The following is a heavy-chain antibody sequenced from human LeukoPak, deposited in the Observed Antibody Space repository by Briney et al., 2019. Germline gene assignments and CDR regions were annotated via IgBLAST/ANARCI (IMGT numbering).Heavy chain of an antibody. J-gene: IGHJ4*02. CDR2: IKSKTDGGTT. D-gene: IGHD1-26*01. Sequence: GGSLRLSCAASGFTFSNAWMSWVRQAPGKGLEWVGRIKSKTDGGTTDYAAPVKGRFTISRDDSNNTLYLQMNSLKTEDTAVYYCTTDSPAVGATVLWGQGTLLTVSS. V-gene: IGHV3-15*01. CDR1: GFTFSNAW. CDR3: TTDSPAVGATVL.